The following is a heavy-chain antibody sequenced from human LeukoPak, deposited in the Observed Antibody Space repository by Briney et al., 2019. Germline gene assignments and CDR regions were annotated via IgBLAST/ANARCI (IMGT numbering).Heavy chain of an antibody. D-gene: IGHD5-12*01. CDR1: GYTFTSYD. CDR3: ATDGRPVDQWLRSTGTFDY. Sequence: ASVKVSCKASGYTFTSYDINWVRQATGQGLEWMGWMNPNSGNTGYAQKFQGRVTITRNTSISTAYMELSSLRSEDTAVYYCATDGRPVDQWLRSTGTFDYWGQGTLVTVSS. CDR2: MNPNSGNT. J-gene: IGHJ4*02. V-gene: IGHV1-8*03.